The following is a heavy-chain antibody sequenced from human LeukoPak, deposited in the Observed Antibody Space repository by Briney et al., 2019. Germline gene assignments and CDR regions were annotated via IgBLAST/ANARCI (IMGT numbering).Heavy chain of an antibody. CDR3: AKSHVLRYFDWLSEYGAHFDY. CDR2: ISGSGGST. Sequence: GGSLRLSCAASGFXFSSYAISWVRQAPGKGLEWVSAISGSGGSTYYADSVKGRFTISRDNSKNTLYLQMNSLRAEDTAVYYCAKSHVLRYFDWLSEYGAHFDYWGQGTLVTVSS. V-gene: IGHV3-23*01. D-gene: IGHD3-9*01. CDR1: GFXFSSYA. J-gene: IGHJ4*02.